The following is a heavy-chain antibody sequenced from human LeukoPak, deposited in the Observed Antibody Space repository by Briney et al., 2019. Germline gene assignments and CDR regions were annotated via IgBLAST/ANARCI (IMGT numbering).Heavy chain of an antibody. CDR2: ISSSSTYI. J-gene: IGHJ4*02. CDR3: ATVPGDY. V-gene: IGHV3-21*01. Sequence: PGGSLRPSCAASGFTFSSYSMNWVRQAPGKGLEWVSSISSSSTYIYYADSVKGRYTISRDNAKNSLYLQMNNLRAEDTAVYYCATVPGDYWGQGTLVTVSS. D-gene: IGHD3-10*01. CDR1: GFTFSSYS.